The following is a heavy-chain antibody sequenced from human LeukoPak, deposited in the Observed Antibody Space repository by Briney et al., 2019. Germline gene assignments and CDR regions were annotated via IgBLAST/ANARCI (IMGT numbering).Heavy chain of an antibody. J-gene: IGHJ1*01. CDR2: IRYDGANR. CDR3: AKEIYGDPTGGRFQH. D-gene: IGHD4/OR15-4a*01. CDR1: GFTFSNYG. V-gene: IGHV3-30*02. Sequence: GGSLRLSCEASGFTFSNYGMAWVRQTPGKGLEWLSFIRYDGANRYYAESVKGRFTISRDNSKNTLYLQMKSLRAEDTAVYYCAKEIYGDPTGGRFQHWGQGTLVTVSS.